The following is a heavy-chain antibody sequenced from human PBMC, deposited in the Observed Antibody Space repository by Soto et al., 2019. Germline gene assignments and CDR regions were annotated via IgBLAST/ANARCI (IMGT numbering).Heavy chain of an antibody. CDR1: GGSIGSSSYY. CDR3: ARQGYCSSTSCYEEYYFDY. D-gene: IGHD2-2*01. J-gene: IGHJ4*02. CDR2: IYYSGST. Sequence: SETLPLTCTVSGGSIGSSSYYWGWIRQPPWKGLEWIGSIYYSGSTYYNPSLKSRVTISVDTSKNQFSLKLSSVTAADTAVYYCARQGYCSSTSCYEEYYFDYWGQGTLVTVSS. V-gene: IGHV4-39*01.